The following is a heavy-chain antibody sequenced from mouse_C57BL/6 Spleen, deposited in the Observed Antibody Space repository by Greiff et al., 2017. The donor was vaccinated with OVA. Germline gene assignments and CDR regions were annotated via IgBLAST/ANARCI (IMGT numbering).Heavy chain of an antibody. CDR2: ISYDGSN. CDR3: ARLYDYDAWFAY. J-gene: IGHJ3*01. Sequence: EVKLQESGPGLVKPSQSLSLTCSVTGYSITSGYYWNWIRQFPGNKLEWMGYISYDGSNNYNPSLKNRISITRDTSKNQFFLKLNSVTTEDTATYYCARLYDYDAWFAYWGQGTLVTVSA. CDR1: GYSITSGYY. V-gene: IGHV3-6*01. D-gene: IGHD2-4*01.